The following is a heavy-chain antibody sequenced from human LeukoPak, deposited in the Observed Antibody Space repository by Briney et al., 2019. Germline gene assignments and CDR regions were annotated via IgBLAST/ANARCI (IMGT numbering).Heavy chain of an antibody. Sequence: PGGSLRLSCAASGLTFNDFSMTCARHAPGEGLEWVSTIADAGTYYADSVKHRFIISRDNSKTAPNHQLNSRRADDTAMYYCARNLGPFDVRGHGTMVTVSS. CDR1: GLTFNDFS. CDR3: ARNLGPFDV. J-gene: IGHJ3*01. D-gene: IGHD3-16*01. CDR2: IADAGT. V-gene: IGHV3-23*01.